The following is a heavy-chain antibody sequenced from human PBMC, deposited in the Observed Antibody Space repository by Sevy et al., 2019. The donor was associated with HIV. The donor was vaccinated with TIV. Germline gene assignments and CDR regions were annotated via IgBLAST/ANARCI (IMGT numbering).Heavy chain of an antibody. J-gene: IGHJ4*02. V-gene: IGHV2-5*02. CDR2: IYWDDDK. D-gene: IGHD2-8*01. CDR3: AHIRVDTVVMVYGDFDY. CDR1: GFSLSTSGVG. Sequence: SGPTLVKPTQTLTLTCTFSGFSLSTSGVGVGWIRQPPGKALEWLALIYWDDDKRYSPSLKNRLTITKDTSKNQEVLTMTNMDPVDTATYYCAHIRVDTVVMVYGDFDYWGQGTLVTVSS.